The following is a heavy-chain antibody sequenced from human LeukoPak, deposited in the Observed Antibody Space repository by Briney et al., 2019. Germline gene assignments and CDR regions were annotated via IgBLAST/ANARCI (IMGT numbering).Heavy chain of an antibody. D-gene: IGHD6-13*01. CDR2: IYTRGNK. CDR1: GFVVSDTY. Sequence: RAGSLRLSCAASGFVVSDTYMSWFRQAPGKSLEWVSVIYTRGNKFYADSVKGRFTISRDNSENTLYLQMNNLRAEDTAVYYCARPHNSSLDNAFDIRGQGTRVTVSS. CDR3: ARPHNSSLDNAFDI. V-gene: IGHV3-53*01. J-gene: IGHJ3*02.